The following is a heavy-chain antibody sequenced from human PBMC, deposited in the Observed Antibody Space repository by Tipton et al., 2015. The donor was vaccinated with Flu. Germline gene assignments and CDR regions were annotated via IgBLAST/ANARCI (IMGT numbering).Heavy chain of an antibody. J-gene: IGHJ4*02. D-gene: IGHD1-26*01. Sequence: LSLTCAASGFTFDDYGMSWVRQAPGKGLEWVSGINWNGGSTGYADSVKGRFTISRDNAKNSLYLQMNSLRAEDTALYYCASGSYYFDYWGQGTLVTVSS. V-gene: IGHV3-20*04. CDR3: ASGSYYFDY. CDR2: INWNGGST. CDR1: GFTFDDYG.